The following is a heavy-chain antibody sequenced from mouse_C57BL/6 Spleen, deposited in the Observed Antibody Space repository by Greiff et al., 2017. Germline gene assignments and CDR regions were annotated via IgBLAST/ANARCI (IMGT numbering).Heavy chain of an antibody. CDR1: GFTFSSYG. Sequence: EVKLVESGGDLVKPGGSLKLSCAASGFTFSSYGMSWVRQTPDKRLEWVATISSGGSYTYYPDSVKGRFTISRDNAKNTLYLQMSSLKSEDTAMXYCARFPDSSGYGYFDYWGQGTTLTVSS. CDR2: ISSGGSYT. J-gene: IGHJ2*01. V-gene: IGHV5-6*01. D-gene: IGHD3-2*02. CDR3: ARFPDSSGYGYFDY.